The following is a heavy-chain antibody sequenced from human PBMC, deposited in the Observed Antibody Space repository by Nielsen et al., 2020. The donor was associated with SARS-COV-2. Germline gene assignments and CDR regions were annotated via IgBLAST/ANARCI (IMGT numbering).Heavy chain of an antibody. Sequence: GESLKISCAASGFTLSNYNMHWVRQGPGKGLVWVSRINRDGSVTNYADSVKGRFTISRDSARSSIYLQMNSLRAEDTAVYYCASSGWLDYWGQGTLVTVSS. V-gene: IGHV3-74*01. J-gene: IGHJ4*02. D-gene: IGHD6-19*01. CDR3: ASSGWLDY. CDR1: GFTLSNYN. CDR2: INRDGSVT.